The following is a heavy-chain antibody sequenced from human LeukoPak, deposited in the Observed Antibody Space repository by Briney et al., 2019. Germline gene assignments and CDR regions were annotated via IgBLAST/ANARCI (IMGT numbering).Heavy chain of an antibody. CDR1: GYTFTGYY. V-gene: IGHV1-2*02. CDR3: ARDRGYRSSSYPLDY. CDR2: VNPNSGGT. Sequence: ASVKVSCKASGYTFTGYYMHWVRQAPGQGLEWMGWVNPNSGGTNFAQKFQGRVTMTRDTSICTAYMELSRLRSDDTAVYFCARDRGYRSSSYPLDYWGQGTLVTVSS. D-gene: IGHD6-6*01. J-gene: IGHJ4*02.